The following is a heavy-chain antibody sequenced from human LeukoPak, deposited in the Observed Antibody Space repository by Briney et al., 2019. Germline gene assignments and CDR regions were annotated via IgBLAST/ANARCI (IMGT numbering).Heavy chain of an antibody. Sequence: ASVKVSCKASGYTFTSYGISWVRQAPGQGVEWMGWISAYNGNTNYAQKLQGRVTMTTDTSTSTAYMELRSLRSDDTAVYYCAREVVVIATLDAFDIWGQGTMVTVSS. V-gene: IGHV1-18*01. D-gene: IGHD2-21*01. CDR2: ISAYNGNT. CDR1: GYTFTSYG. CDR3: AREVVVIATLDAFDI. J-gene: IGHJ3*02.